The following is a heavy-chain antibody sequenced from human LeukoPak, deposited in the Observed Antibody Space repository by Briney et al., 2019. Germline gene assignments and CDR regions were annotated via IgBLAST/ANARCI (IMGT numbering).Heavy chain of an antibody. J-gene: IGHJ4*02. V-gene: IGHV3-21*01. CDR1: GFTFSSYS. CDR3: ARSFSTVTGGYYFDY. Sequence: GGSLRLSCAASGFTFSSYSMNWVRQAPGKGLEWVSSISSSSSYIYYADSVKGRFTISRDNAKNSLYLQMNSLRAEDTAVYYCARSFSTVTGGYYFDYWGQGTLVTVSS. CDR2: ISSSSSYI. D-gene: IGHD4-17*01.